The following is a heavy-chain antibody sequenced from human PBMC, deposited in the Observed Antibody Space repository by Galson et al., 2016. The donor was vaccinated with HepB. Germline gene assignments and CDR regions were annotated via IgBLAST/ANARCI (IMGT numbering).Heavy chain of an antibody. CDR2: INRDESST. CDR3: ARDPSYYSGMDV. Sequence: SLRLSCAASGFTFCSYYMHWVRQAPGKGLVWVPRINRDESSTSYADYVKGRFTISRDNAKNTLYLQMNSLRAEDTAVYYCARDPSYYSGMDVWGQGTTVTVSS. V-gene: IGHV3-74*01. CDR1: GFTFCSYY. J-gene: IGHJ6*02.